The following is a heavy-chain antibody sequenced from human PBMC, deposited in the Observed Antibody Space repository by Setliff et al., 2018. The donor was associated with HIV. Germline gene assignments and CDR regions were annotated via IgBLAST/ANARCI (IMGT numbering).Heavy chain of an antibody. CDR1: GDSISTHY. CDR2: ISHSGNT. V-gene: IGHV4-59*11. D-gene: IGHD1-26*01. J-gene: IGHJ5*02. Sequence: SETLSLTCTVSGDSISTHYWSWIRQPPGKGLEWIGCISHSGNTNFNPSLNSPVTISLDTSKNQFSLRLTSLTAADTAIYYCARSTVGAGASFPWGRGILVTVSS. CDR3: ARSTVGAGASFP.